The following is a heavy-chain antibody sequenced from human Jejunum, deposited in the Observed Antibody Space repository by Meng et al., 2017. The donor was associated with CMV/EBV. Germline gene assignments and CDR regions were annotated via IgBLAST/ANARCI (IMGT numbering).Heavy chain of an antibody. Sequence: CSASGFTFSGQWMTWVRQAPGKGLECVATIKQDGSGEYCVDSVKGRFTISRDNAKNSLYLQMNSLRAEDTAVYYCARWVWSHFDYWGQGTLVTVSS. CDR2: IKQDGSGE. CDR1: GFTFSGQW. V-gene: IGHV3-7*01. CDR3: ARWVWSHFDY. D-gene: IGHD2-21*01. J-gene: IGHJ4*02.